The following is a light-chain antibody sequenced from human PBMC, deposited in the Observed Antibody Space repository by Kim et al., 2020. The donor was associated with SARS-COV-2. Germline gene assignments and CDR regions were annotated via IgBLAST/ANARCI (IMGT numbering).Light chain of an antibody. CDR2: DNN. J-gene: IGLJ3*02. Sequence: NFMLTQPHSVSASPGKTVTISCTGSSGNIVSNYVQWYQQRTDSAPTTVIFDNNQRASGVPDRFSGSIDSSSNSASLTISGLKTEDEADYYCQSFHSNNWVFGGGTQLTVL. V-gene: IGLV6-57*02. CDR3: QSFHSNNWV. CDR1: SGNIVSNY.